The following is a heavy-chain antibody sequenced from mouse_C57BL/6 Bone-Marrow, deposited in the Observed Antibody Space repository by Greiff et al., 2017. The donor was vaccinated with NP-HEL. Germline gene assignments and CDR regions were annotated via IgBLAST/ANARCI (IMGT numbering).Heavy chain of an antibody. V-gene: IGHV1-59*01. CDR2: IDPSDSYT. CDR1: GYTFTSYW. CDR3: ARKGGPYAMDY. Sequence: QVQLQQPGAELVRPGPSVKLSCKASGYTFTSYWMHWVKQRPGQGLEWIGVIDPSDSYTNYNQKFKGKATLTVDTSSSTAYMQLSSLTSEDSAVYYCARKGGPYAMDYWGQGTSVTVSS. J-gene: IGHJ4*01.